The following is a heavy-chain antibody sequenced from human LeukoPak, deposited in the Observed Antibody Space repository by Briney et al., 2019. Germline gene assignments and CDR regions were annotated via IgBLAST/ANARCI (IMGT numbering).Heavy chain of an antibody. D-gene: IGHD3-10*01. Sequence: ASVKVSCKASGYTFTGYYMHWVRQAPGQGLEWMGWINPNSGGTNYAQKFQGRVTMTRDTSISTAYMELSRLRSDDTAVYYCARVHTMVRGVTTTNWFDPWGRGTLVTVSS. V-gene: IGHV1-2*02. CDR2: INPNSGGT. CDR1: GYTFTGYY. J-gene: IGHJ5*02. CDR3: ARVHTMVRGVTTTNWFDP.